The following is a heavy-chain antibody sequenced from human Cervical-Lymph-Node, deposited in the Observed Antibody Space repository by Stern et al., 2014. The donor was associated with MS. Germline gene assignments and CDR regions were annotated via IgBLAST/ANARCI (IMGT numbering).Heavy chain of an antibody. CDR1: GFSFSRYA. CDR2: IWDDGSNP. Sequence: VQLLESGGGVVQPGRSLRLSCAASGFSFSRYAMHWVRQAPGKGLEWVALIWDDGSNPYYADSVTGRFTIARDNFKNTLDRQMNSLRAEDTAVYYCASAYSSSHYYFDYWGQGTLVTVSS. CDR3: ASAYSSSHYYFDY. D-gene: IGHD6-13*01. J-gene: IGHJ4*02. V-gene: IGHV3-33*01.